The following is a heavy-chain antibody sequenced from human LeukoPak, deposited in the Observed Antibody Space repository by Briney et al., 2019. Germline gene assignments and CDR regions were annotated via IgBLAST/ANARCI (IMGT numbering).Heavy chain of an antibody. Sequence: GGSLRLSCAASGFTFSSYSMNWVRQAPGKGLEWVSSISSSSSYIYYADSVKGRFTISRDNAKNSLYLQMNSLRAEDTAVYYCARRSIDQGVIISHFDYWGQGTLVTVSS. J-gene: IGHJ4*02. CDR2: ISSSSSYI. CDR3: ARRSIDQGVIISHFDY. CDR1: GFTFSSYS. D-gene: IGHD3-10*01. V-gene: IGHV3-21*01.